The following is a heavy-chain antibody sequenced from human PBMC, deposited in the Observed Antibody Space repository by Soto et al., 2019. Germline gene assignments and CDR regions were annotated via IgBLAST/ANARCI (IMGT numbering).Heavy chain of an antibody. CDR3: ARGWFGEFGHYFDY. Sequence: QVQLVQSGAEVKKPGASVMVSCKASGYTFTTYGISWVRQAPGQGLEWMGWITAYNGNTNYAPKLQGRVTMTTDTXXSTAYMELRSLRSYDTAVYYCARGWFGEFGHYFDYWGQGTLVTVSS. D-gene: IGHD3-10*01. V-gene: IGHV1-18*01. J-gene: IGHJ4*02. CDR2: ITAYNGNT. CDR1: GYTFTTYG.